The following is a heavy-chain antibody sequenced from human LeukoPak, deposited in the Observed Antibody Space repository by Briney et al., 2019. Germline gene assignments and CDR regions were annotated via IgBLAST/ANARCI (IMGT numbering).Heavy chain of an antibody. Sequence: GGSLRLSCAASGFTVSSNYMSWVRQAPGKGLGWVSVIYSGSSTYYADSVKGRFTISRDKYKNTLYLQISSLRAEDTAVYCSARELWFGESGPFDLWGRGTLVTVSS. J-gene: IGHJ2*01. D-gene: IGHD3-10*01. CDR2: IYSGSST. CDR1: GFTVSSNY. CDR3: ARELWFGESGPFDL. V-gene: IGHV3-53*01.